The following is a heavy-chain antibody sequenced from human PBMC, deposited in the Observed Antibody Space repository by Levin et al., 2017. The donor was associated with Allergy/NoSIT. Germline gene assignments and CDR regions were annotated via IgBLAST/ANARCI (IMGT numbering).Heavy chain of an antibody. CDR3: VKGAKFSSGSNYFYYYMDV. CDR1: GFIFSNYA. CDR2: ISFDGNDK. D-gene: IGHD6-19*01. Sequence: SCVASGFIFSNYAMHWVRQAPGKGLEWVARISFDGNDKYYVNSVKGRFTISRDNSKNTLFLQMSSLNTEDTAVYYCVKGAKFSSGSNYFYYYMDVWGKGTTVSVS. V-gene: IGHV3-30*18. J-gene: IGHJ6*03.